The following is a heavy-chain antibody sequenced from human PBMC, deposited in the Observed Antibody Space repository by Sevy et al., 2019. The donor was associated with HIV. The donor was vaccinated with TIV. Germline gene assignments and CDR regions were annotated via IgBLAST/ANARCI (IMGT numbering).Heavy chain of an antibody. CDR1: GYTFTGYY. D-gene: IGHD3-22*01. J-gene: IGHJ1*01. CDR2: INPNSGGT. CDR3: ARDPYYYDSSGYYAYQYFQH. Sequence: ASVKVSCKASGYTFTGYYMHWVRQAPGQGLEWMGWINPNSGGTNFAQKLQGRVTMTRDTSISPAYMDLSRLRSDDTAVYYCARDPYYYDSSGYYAYQYFQHWGQGTLVTVSS. V-gene: IGHV1-2*02.